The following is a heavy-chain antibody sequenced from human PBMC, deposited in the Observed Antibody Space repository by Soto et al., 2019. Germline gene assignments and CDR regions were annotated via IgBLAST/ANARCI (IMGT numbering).Heavy chain of an antibody. D-gene: IGHD3-3*01. CDR1: GGSISSYY. J-gene: IGHJ4*02. CDR3: ARGPHYDFWSGQPPYHHY. Sequence: SETLSLTCAVSGGSISSYYWSWIRQPPGKGLEWIGYVYYSGSTNYNPSLKSRVTISVDTSKKQFSLKLGSVTAADTAVYYCARGPHYDFWSGQPPYHHYWGQGTLVTVSS. CDR2: VYYSGST. V-gene: IGHV4-59*01.